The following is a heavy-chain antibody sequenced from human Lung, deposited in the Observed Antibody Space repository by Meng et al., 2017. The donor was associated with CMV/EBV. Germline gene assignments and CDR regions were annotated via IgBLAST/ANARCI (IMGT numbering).Heavy chain of an antibody. CDR2: IKQDGSEK. V-gene: IGHV3-7*01. J-gene: IGHJ1*01. D-gene: IGHD6-13*01. CDR1: GFTFSSYW. CDR3: AGTAAAGISWSEYFQH. Sequence: GESLKISCAASGFTFSSYWMSWVRQAPGKGLEWVANIKQDGSEKYYVDSVKGRFTISRDNAKNSLYLQMNSLRAEDTAVYYCAGTAAAGISWSEYFQHWGQGXLVTVSS.